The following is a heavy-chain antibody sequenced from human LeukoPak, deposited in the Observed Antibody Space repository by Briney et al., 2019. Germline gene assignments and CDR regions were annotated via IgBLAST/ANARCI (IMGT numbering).Heavy chain of an antibody. Sequence: GGSLRLSCAASGFTFSSYWMSWVRQAPGKGLEWVANIKQDGSEKYYVDPVKGRFTISRDNAKNSLYLQMNSLRAEDTAVYYCARGLVPAAMSYFDYWGQGTLVTVSS. CDR3: ARGLVPAAMSYFDY. D-gene: IGHD2-2*01. V-gene: IGHV3-7*01. J-gene: IGHJ4*02. CDR2: IKQDGSEK. CDR1: GFTFSSYW.